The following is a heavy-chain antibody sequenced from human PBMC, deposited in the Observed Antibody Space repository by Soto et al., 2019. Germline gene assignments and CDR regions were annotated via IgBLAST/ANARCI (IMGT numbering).Heavy chain of an antibody. CDR3: ARDQEQLWGWFDP. D-gene: IGHD6-6*01. Sequence: ASVKVSCKASGYTFTSYAISWVRQAPGQGLEWMGGIIPIFGTANYAQKFQGRVTITADESTSTAYMELSSLRSEDTAVYYCARDQEQLWGWFDPWGQGTLVTVSS. V-gene: IGHV1-69*13. CDR2: IIPIFGTA. J-gene: IGHJ5*02. CDR1: GYTFTSYA.